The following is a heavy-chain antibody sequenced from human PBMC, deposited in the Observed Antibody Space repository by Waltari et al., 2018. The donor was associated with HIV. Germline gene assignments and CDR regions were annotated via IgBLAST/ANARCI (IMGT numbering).Heavy chain of an antibody. CDR3: ARGRHYYDSSSFDY. V-gene: IGHV1-8*01. D-gene: IGHD3-22*01. J-gene: IGHJ4*02. Sequence: QVQLVQSGAEVKKPGASVKVSCKASVYTFTSYDINWVRQATGQGLEWMGWMNPNSGNTGYAQKYQGRVTMTRNTSISTAYMELSSLRSEDTAVYYCARGRHYYDSSSFDYWGQGTLVTVSS. CDR1: VYTFTSYD. CDR2: MNPNSGNT.